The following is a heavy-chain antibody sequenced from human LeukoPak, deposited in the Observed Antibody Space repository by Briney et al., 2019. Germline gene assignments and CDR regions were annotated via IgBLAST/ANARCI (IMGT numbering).Heavy chain of an antibody. Sequence: GGSLRLSCAASGFTFSNHVMGWVRQAPGKGLEWVSGISWNSGSIGYADSVKGRFTISRDNAKNSLYLQMNSLRAEDTALYYCAKDITMVRGVIISAFDIWGQGTMVTVSS. CDR3: AKDITMVRGVIISAFDI. V-gene: IGHV3-9*01. CDR1: GFTFSNHV. J-gene: IGHJ3*02. D-gene: IGHD3-10*01. CDR2: ISWNSGSI.